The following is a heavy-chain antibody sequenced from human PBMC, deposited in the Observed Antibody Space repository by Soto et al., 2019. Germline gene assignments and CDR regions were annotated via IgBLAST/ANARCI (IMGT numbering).Heavy chain of an antibody. Sequence: SVKVSCKASGGTFSSYAISWVRQAPGQGLEWMGGIIPIFGTANYAQKFQGRVTITADESTSTAYMELSSLRSEDTAVYYCARDLEYFDWRGSFDYGGQGTLVTVSS. CDR1: GGTFSSYA. V-gene: IGHV1-69*13. CDR2: IIPIFGTA. J-gene: IGHJ4*02. CDR3: ARDLEYFDWRGSFDY. D-gene: IGHD3-9*01.